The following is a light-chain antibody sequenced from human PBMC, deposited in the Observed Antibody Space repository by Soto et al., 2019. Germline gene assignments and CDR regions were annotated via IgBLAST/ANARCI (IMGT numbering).Light chain of an antibody. Sequence: QSVLTRPPSASGTPGQRVIMSCSGSNSNIRRNTVNWYQQLPGTAPKLLIYSNIQRPSGVPDRFSGSKSGTSASLAISGLQSEDEADYYCAAWDDSLNGVVFGGGTKVTVL. CDR2: SNI. CDR3: AAWDDSLNGVV. CDR1: NSNIRRNT. J-gene: IGLJ2*01. V-gene: IGLV1-44*01.